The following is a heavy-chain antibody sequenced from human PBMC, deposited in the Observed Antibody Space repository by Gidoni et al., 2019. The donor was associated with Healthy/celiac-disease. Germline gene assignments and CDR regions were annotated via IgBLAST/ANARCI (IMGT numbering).Heavy chain of an antibody. Sequence: EVQLLESGGGLVQPGGSLRLSCAASVFTFSSYAMSWVRPAPGKGLEWVSAISGSGGSTSSADSVKGRFTISRDNSKNTLYLQMNSLRAEDTAVYYCAKDPIVATDYWGQGTLVTVSS. V-gene: IGHV3-23*01. J-gene: IGHJ4*02. CDR2: ISGSGGST. D-gene: IGHD5-12*01. CDR1: VFTFSSYA. CDR3: AKDPIVATDY.